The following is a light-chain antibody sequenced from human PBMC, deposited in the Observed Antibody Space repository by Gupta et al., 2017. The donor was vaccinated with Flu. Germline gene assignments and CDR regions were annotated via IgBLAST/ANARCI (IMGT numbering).Light chain of an antibody. Sequence: DVQMTQSPSSLSASVGDRVTITCRTSQTINTFLNWYQQKPGKAPKLLIYGASTLQSGVPSRFSGSGSGTDFTLTISSPQPEDFATYYCQQSYLSPRTFGPGTKVDI. CDR1: QTINTF. J-gene: IGKJ3*01. CDR2: GAS. CDR3: QQSYLSPRT. V-gene: IGKV1-39*01.